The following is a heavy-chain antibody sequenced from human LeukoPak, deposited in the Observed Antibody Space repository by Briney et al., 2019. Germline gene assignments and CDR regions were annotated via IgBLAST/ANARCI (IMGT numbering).Heavy chain of an antibody. CDR2: ISGSGGST. CDR3: AKELILLWFGELLGYFDY. D-gene: IGHD3-10*01. V-gene: IGHV3-23*01. Sequence: GGSLRLSCAASGFTFSSYAMSGVRQAPGKGLEWVSAISGSGGSTYYADSVKGRFTISRDNSKNTLYLQMNSLRAEDTAVYYCAKELILLWFGELLGYFDYWGQGTLVTVSS. J-gene: IGHJ4*02. CDR1: GFTFSSYA.